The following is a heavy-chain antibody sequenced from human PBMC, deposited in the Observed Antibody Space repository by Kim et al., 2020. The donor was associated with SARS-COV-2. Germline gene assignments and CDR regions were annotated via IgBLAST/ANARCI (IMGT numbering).Heavy chain of an antibody. CDR3: AREVRSGWFDP. J-gene: IGHJ5*02. D-gene: IGHD2-21*01. Sequence: TNYNPSLKRRVTISVDTSKNQFSLKLSSVTAADTAVYYCAREVRSGWFDPWGQGTLVTVSS. CDR2: T. V-gene: IGHV4-59*01.